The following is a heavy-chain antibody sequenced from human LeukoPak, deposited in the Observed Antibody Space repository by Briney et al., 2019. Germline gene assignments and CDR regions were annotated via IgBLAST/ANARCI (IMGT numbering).Heavy chain of an antibody. CDR1: GYTFTGYY. CDR2: INPNSGGT. D-gene: IGHD6-13*01. V-gene: IGHV1-2*06. Sequence: ASVTVSCKASGYTFTGYYMHWVRQAPGQGLEWMGRINPNSGGTNYAQKFQGRVTMTKDTSISTAYKELSKLRSDDTAVYYCARDEDISLYVDPRNEDSILRCWYWGQGTLVTVSS. CDR3: ARDEDISLYVDPRNEDSILRCWY. J-gene: IGHJ4*02.